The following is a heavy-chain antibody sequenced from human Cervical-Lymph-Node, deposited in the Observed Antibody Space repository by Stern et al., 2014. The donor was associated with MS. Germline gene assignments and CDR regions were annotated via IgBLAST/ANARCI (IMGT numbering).Heavy chain of an antibody. CDR1: GGSISSNSYY. CDR3: TRHGSWGIRPARFDD. CDR2: ISYSGTT. D-gene: IGHD3-3*02. J-gene: IGHJ4*02. V-gene: IGHV4-39*01. Sequence: QVQLQESGPGLVKPSETLSLTCTVSGGSISSNSYYWGWIRQPPGKGLEWIGSISYSGTTYYHASLKSRITIYVDTSNNEFFLNLTSMTAADTAVYYCTRHGSWGIRPARFDDWGQGTLVTVSS.